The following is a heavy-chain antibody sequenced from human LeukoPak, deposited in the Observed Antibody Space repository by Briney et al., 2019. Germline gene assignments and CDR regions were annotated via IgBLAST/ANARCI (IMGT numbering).Heavy chain of an antibody. CDR1: GGSISSYY. V-gene: IGHV4-59*08. D-gene: IGHD3-22*01. J-gene: IGHJ4*02. Sequence: PSETLSLTCTVSGGSISSYYWSWIRQPPGKGLEWIGYIYYSGSTNYNPSLKSRVTIPVDASKNQFSLKLSSVTAADTAVYYCARHRHYYDSSAINYFDYWGQGTLVTVSS. CDR3: ARHRHYYDSSAINYFDY. CDR2: IYYSGST.